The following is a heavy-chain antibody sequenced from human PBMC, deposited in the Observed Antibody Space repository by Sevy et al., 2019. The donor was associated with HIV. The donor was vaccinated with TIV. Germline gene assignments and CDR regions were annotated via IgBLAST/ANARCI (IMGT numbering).Heavy chain of an antibody. Sequence: SETLSLTCTVSGGSISSISYYWGWIRQPPGRGLEWIGSLYSTGSTSYNPSLRSRATLSADTSMNQFSLKLDSVSTVDTAVDYCAAARASGRCGGTGGYFDLWGRGTLVTVSS. CDR2: LYSTGST. J-gene: IGHJ2*01. D-gene: IGHD6-19*01. CDR1: GGSISSISYY. V-gene: IGHV4-39*01. CDR3: AAARASGRCGGTGGYFDL.